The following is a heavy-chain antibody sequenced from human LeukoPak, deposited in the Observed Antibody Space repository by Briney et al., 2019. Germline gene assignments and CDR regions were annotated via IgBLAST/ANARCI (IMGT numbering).Heavy chain of an antibody. J-gene: IGHJ4*02. CDR1: GGSFSGYY. CDR2: INHSGST. Sequence: SETLSLTCAVYGGSFSGYYWSWIRQPPGKGLEWIGEINHSGSTNYNPSLKSRVTISVDTSKNQFSLKLSSVTAADTAVYYCARGAGSTRYWGQGTLVTVSS. V-gene: IGHV4-34*01. D-gene: IGHD5-12*01. CDR3: ARGAGSTRY.